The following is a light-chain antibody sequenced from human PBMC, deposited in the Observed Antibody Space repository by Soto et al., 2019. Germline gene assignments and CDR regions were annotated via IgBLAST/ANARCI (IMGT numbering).Light chain of an antibody. Sequence: QSALTQSASVSGSPGQSITISCTGTSGDVGGYNYVSWYQQHPGEAPKLMIYDVSNRPSGVSNRFSGSKSGNTASLTISGLQAEDEADYYCNSYTSSSTYVFGTGTKVTVL. V-gene: IGLV2-14*03. J-gene: IGLJ1*01. CDR1: SGDVGGYNY. CDR2: DVS. CDR3: NSYTSSSTYV.